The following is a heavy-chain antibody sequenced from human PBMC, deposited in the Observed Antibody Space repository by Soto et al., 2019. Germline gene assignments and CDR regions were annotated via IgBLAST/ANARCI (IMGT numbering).Heavy chain of an antibody. CDR2: IHYSGST. V-gene: IGHV4-61*08. CDR3: ARGMIPVVRRYFAY. CDR1: GGSVSSGGYY. Sequence: PSETLSLTCNVSGGSVSSGGYYWNWIRQPPGKGLEWIGHIHYSGSTNYNPSLKSRVTISVDTSKNQFSLKLNSVTAADTAIYYCARGMIPVVRRYFAYWGQVTLVTVS. J-gene: IGHJ4*02. D-gene: IGHD2-15*01.